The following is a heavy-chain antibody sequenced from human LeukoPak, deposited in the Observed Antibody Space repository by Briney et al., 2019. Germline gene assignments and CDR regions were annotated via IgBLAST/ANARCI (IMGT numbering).Heavy chain of an antibody. CDR2: ISGSGGST. J-gene: IGHJ4*02. CDR3: AKVTGKYSGLTDY. V-gene: IGHV3-23*01. CDR1: GFTFSSYA. Sequence: GGSLRLSCAASGFTFSSYAMSWVRQAPGKGLEWVSAISGSGGSTYYADSVMGRFTISRDNSKNTLYLQMNSLRAEDTAVYYCAKVTGKYSGLTDYWGQGTLVTVSS. D-gene: IGHD5-12*01.